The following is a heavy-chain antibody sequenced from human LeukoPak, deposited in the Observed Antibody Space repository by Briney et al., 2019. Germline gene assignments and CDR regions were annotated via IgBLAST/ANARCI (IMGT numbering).Heavy chain of an antibody. V-gene: IGHV4-34*01. Sequence: SETLSLTCAVYGGSFSGYYWSWIRQPPGKGLEWIGEINHSGSTNYNPSLKSRVTISVDTSKNQFSLKLSSVTAADTAVYYCGGGPFYYMDVWGKGTKVTVSS. CDR1: GGSFSGYY. CDR2: INHSGST. J-gene: IGHJ6*03. CDR3: GGGPFYYMDV. D-gene: IGHD3-3*01.